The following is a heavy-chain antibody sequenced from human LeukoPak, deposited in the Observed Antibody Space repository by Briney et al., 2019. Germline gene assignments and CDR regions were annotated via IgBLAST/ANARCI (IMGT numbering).Heavy chain of an antibody. CDR2: ISSGGSTI. D-gene: IGHD3-22*01. Sequence: PGGSLRLSCAASGFTFSDYYMSWVRQAPGKGLEWVSYISSGGSTIFYADSVKGRFTISRDNAKNSLYLQMNSLRAEDTAVYYCARDGDSSGYGRYKYYFDYWGQGTLVTVSS. V-gene: IGHV3-11*04. CDR3: ARDGDSSGYGRYKYYFDY. J-gene: IGHJ4*02. CDR1: GFTFSDYY.